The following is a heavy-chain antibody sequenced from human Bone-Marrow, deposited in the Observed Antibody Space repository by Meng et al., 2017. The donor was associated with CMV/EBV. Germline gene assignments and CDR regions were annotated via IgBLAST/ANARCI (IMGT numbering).Heavy chain of an antibody. J-gene: IGHJ5*02. Sequence: SETLSLTCTVSGYSISSGYYWGWIRQPPGKGLEWIGSIYHSGSTYYNPSLKSRVTISVDTSKNQFSLKLSSVTAADTAVYYCARVRVPAATRYWFDPWGQGTLVTVSS. D-gene: IGHD2-2*01. V-gene: IGHV4-38-2*02. CDR3: ARVRVPAATRYWFDP. CDR2: IYHSGST. CDR1: GYSISSGYY.